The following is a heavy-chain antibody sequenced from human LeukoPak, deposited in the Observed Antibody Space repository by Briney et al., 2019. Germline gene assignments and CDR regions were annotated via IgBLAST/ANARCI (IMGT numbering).Heavy chain of an antibody. CDR3: ARVQWLLDYYYGMDV. CDR2: IKQDGSEK. CDR1: GFTFSSYW. D-gene: IGHD5-12*01. Sequence: GGSLRLSCAASGFTFSSYWMSWVRQAPGKGLEWVANIKQDGSEKYYVDSVKGRFTISRDNAKNSLYLQMNSLRAEDTAVYYCARVQWLLDYYYGMDVWGQGTTVTVSS. V-gene: IGHV3-7*01. J-gene: IGHJ6*02.